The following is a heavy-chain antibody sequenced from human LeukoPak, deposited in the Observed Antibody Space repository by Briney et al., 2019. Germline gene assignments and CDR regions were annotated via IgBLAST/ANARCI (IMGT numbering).Heavy chain of an antibody. CDR2: VGGSGVKT. Sequence: GGSLRLSCVASGFTFSNYAIHWVRQAPGKGLEWVSIVGGSGVKTYYADSVEGRFTISRDNSKNTVYLQMNSLRAEDTAVYYCAKRGDCSGTCTYDYWGQGTLVTISS. CDR1: GFTFSNYA. D-gene: IGHD2-2*01. V-gene: IGHV3-23*01. J-gene: IGHJ4*02. CDR3: AKRGDCSGTCTYDY.